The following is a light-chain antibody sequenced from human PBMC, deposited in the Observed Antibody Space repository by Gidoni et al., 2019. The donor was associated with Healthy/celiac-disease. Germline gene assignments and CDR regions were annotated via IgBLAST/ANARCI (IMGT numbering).Light chain of an antibody. Sequence: QSALTPPASVSGSPGQSITISCTGTSSDVGSYNLVSWYQQHPGKAPKLMIYEVSKRPSGVSNRFSGSKSGNTASLTISGLQAEDEADYYCCSYAGSSTFLVFGGGTKLTVL. V-gene: IGLV2-23*02. CDR2: EVS. CDR1: SSDVGSYNL. J-gene: IGLJ2*01. CDR3: CSYAGSSTFLV.